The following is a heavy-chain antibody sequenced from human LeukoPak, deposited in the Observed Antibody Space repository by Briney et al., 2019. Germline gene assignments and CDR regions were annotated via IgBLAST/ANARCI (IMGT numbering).Heavy chain of an antibody. Sequence: GGSLRLSCAASGFTFSSYSMSWVRQAPGKGLEWVSSISSSSSYTYYADSVKGRFTISRDNAKNSLYLQMNSLRAEDTAVYYCARDLGCSGGSCYQTMSYFDYWGQGTLVTVSS. J-gene: IGHJ4*02. D-gene: IGHD2-15*01. V-gene: IGHV3-21*01. CDR1: GFTFSSYS. CDR3: ARDLGCSGGSCYQTMSYFDY. CDR2: ISSSSSYT.